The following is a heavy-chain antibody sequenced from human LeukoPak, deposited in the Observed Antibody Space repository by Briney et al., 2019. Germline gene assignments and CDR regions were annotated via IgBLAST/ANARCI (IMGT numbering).Heavy chain of an antibody. CDR1: GFTFSSYG. CDR3: AKVITAMVTSYYYGMDV. Sequence: GRSLRLSCAASGFTFSSYGMHWVRQAPGKGLEWVAVISYDGSNKYYADSVKGRFTIFRDNSKNTLYLQMNSLRAEDTAVYYCAKVITAMVTSYYYGMDVWGKGTTVTVSS. D-gene: IGHD5-18*01. CDR2: ISYDGSNK. V-gene: IGHV3-30*18. J-gene: IGHJ6*04.